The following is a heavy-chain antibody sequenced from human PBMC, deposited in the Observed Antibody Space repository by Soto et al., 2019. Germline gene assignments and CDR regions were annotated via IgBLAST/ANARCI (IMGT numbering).Heavy chain of an antibody. CDR2: INPNSRGT. J-gene: IGHJ5*02. Sequence: ASGKVSCNASGYTFTDYFIHWVRQAPGQGFEWMGWINPNSRGTNYAQKFQGRVTMTRDTSNSTAYMELRGLTSDDTAVYYCARVTLKAGNWFAPWGQGTLVPVSS. CDR3: ARVTLKAGNWFAP. V-gene: IGHV1-2*02. CDR1: GYTFTDYF.